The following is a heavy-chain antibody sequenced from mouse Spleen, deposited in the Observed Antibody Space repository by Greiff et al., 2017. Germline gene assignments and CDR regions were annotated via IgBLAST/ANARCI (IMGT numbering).Heavy chain of an antibody. CDR1: GFTFSSYA. CDR2: ISDGGSYT. CDR3: ARDLLYYGSSYWYFDV. J-gene: IGHJ1*03. D-gene: IGHD1-1*01. Sequence: VQLKESGGDLVKPGGSLKLSCAASGFTFSSYAMSWVRQTPEKRLEWVATISDGGSYTYYPDTVKGRFTISRDNAKNNLYLQMSHLKSEDTAMYYCARDLLYYGSSYWYFDVWGTGTTVTVSS. V-gene: IGHV5-4*01.